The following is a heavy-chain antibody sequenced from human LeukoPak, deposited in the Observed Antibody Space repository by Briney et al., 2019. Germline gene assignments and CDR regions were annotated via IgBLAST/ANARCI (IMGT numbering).Heavy chain of an antibody. CDR1: GFTVSSNS. CDR2: IYSDNT. J-gene: IGHJ4*02. D-gene: IGHD3-22*01. V-gene: IGHV3-53*01. CDR3: ARDHYDSSGYPFDY. Sequence: GGSLRLSCTVSGFTVSSNSMSWVRQAPGKGLEWVSFIYSDNTHYSDSVKGRFTISRDNSKNTLYLQMNSLRAEDAAVYYCARDHYDSSGYPFDYWGQGTLVTVSS.